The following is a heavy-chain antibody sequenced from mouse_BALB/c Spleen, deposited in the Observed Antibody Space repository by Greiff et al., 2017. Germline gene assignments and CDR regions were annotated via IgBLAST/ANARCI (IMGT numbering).Heavy chain of an antibody. CDR2: INPYNGDT. Sequence: EVQLQQSGPELVKPGASVKISCKASGYSFTGYFMNWVMQSHGKSLEWIGRINPYNGDTFYNQKFKGKATLTVDKSSSTAHMELRSLASEDSAVYYCAKGGYDNYYAMDYWGQGTSVTVSS. D-gene: IGHD2-2*01. CDR3: AKGGYDNYYAMDY. V-gene: IGHV1-20*02. J-gene: IGHJ4*01. CDR1: GYSFTGYF.